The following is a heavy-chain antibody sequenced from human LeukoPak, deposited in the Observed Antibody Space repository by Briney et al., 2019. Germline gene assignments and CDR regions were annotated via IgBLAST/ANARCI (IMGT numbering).Heavy chain of an antibody. CDR1: GGSISSGGYY. D-gene: IGHD4-11*01. V-gene: IGHV4-61*08. CDR2: IYYSGST. Sequence: PSETLSLTCAVSGGSISSGGYYWSWIRQPPGKGLEWIGYIYYSGSTNYNPSLKSRVTISVDTSKNQFSLKLSSVTAADTAVYYCARDRLLDYWGQGTLVTVSS. J-gene: IGHJ4*02. CDR3: ARDRLLDY.